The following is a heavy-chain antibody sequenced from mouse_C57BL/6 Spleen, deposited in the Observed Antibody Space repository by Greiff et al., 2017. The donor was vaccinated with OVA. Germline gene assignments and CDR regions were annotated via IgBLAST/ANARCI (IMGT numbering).Heavy chain of an antibody. CDR2: IYPGNSDT. CDR3: TREQLRLQAMDY. Sequence: EVQLQQSGTVLARPGASVKMSCKTSGYTFTSYWMHWVKQRPGQGLEWIGAIYPGNSDTSYNQKFKGKAKLTAVTSASTAYMELSSLTNEDSAVYYCTREQLRLQAMDYWGQGTSVTVSS. CDR1: GYTFTSYW. D-gene: IGHD3-2*02. V-gene: IGHV1-5*01. J-gene: IGHJ4*01.